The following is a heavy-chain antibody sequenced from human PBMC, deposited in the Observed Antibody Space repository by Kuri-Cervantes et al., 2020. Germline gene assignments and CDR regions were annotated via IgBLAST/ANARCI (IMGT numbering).Heavy chain of an antibody. CDR2: INAGNGNT. V-gene: IGHV1-3*01. CDR3: ARVADGYYNGYYFDF. CDR1: GYTFTSYA. Sequence: ASVKVSCKASGYTFTSYAMHWVRQAPGQRLEWMGWINAGNGNTKYSQKFQGRVTITRDTSASTAYMELSSLRSDDTAVYYCARVADGYYNGYYFDFWGQGTLVTVSS. J-gene: IGHJ4*02. D-gene: IGHD5-24*01.